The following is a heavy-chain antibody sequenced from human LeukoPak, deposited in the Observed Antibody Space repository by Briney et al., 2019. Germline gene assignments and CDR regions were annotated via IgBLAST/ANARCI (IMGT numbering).Heavy chain of an antibody. D-gene: IGHD2-21*01. CDR1: GFTLSSYA. CDR3: ANAPVTSCRGAYCYPFDS. V-gene: IGHV3-23*01. CDR2: ISVSGNT. J-gene: IGHJ4*02. Sequence: PGGSLLLSCAASGFTLSSYAMSWVRQAPGKGLEWVSAISVSGNTYHADSVKGRFTISRDSSKNTLYLQMNRLRAEDAAVYFCANAPVTSCRGAYCYPFDSWGQGTLVTVSS.